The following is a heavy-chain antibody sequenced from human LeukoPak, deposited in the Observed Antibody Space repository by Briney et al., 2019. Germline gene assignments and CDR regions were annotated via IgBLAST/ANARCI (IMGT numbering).Heavy chain of an antibody. J-gene: IGHJ4*02. CDR3: ARSTPYYDFWSGPDY. CDR2: IKEDGSIK. CDR1: GFTFSWCW. V-gene: IGHV3-7*01. D-gene: IGHD3-3*01. Sequence: GVSLRLSCAASGFTFSWCWMSWVRQAPGKGLEWVANIKEDGSIKYYVDSVKGRLTISRDNSKNTLYLQMNSLRAEDTAVYYCARSTPYYDFWSGPDYWGQGTLVTVSS.